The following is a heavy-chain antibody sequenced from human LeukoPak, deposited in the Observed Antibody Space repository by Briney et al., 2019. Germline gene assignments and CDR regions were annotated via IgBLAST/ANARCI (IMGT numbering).Heavy chain of an antibody. CDR2: ISWNSGSI. CDR3: ARVPANWNSDY. CDR1: GFTFDDYA. V-gene: IGHV3-9*01. D-gene: IGHD1-1*01. Sequence: GGSLRLSCAGSGFTFDDYAMHWVRQAPGKGLEWVSGISWNSGSIGYADSVKGRFTISRDNAKNSLYLQMNSLRAEDTAVYYCARVPANWNSDYWGQGTLVTVSS. J-gene: IGHJ4*02.